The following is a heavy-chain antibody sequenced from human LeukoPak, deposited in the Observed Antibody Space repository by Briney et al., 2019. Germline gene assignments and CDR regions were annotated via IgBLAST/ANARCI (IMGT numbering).Heavy chain of an antibody. J-gene: IGHJ6*02. Sequence: GGSLRLSCAASGFTFSSYGMHWVRQAPGRGLEWVAVISYDGSNKYYADSVKGRFTISRDNSKNTLYLQMDSLRAEDTAVYYCARDVVVVPSRYYYYYGMDVWGQGTTVTVSS. D-gene: IGHD2-2*01. CDR1: GFTFSSYG. V-gene: IGHV3-30*12. CDR3: ARDVVVVPSRYYYYYGMDV. CDR2: ISYDGSNK.